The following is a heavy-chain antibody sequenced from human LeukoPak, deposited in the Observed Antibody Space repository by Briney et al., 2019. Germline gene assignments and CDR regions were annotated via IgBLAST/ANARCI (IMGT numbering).Heavy chain of an antibody. CDR3: AKKLSTAVAGTGDPSYFDY. Sequence: PGGSLRLSCAESGFTFSSYGMHWVRQAPGKGLQWVAFIRYDGSNQYYADSVKGRFTISRDNSKNTLYLQMNSLRADDTAVYYCAKKLSTAVAGTGDPSYFDYWGQGTLVTVSS. D-gene: IGHD6-19*01. V-gene: IGHV3-30*02. CDR2: IRYDGSNQ. CDR1: GFTFSSYG. J-gene: IGHJ4*02.